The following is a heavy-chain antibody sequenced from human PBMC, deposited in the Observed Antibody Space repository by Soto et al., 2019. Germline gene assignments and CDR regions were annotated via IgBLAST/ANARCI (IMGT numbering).Heavy chain of an antibody. CDR3: ARDRGYPDSFDI. Sequence: SLRLSCAASGFNFGPFWMHWVRQVPGKGLVWVSHINSDGSTIVYADSVKGRFTISRDNAKSTLFLQMNSLRVEDTAVYYCARDRGYPDSFDIWGQGTMVTVSS. D-gene: IGHD3-10*01. J-gene: IGHJ3*02. V-gene: IGHV3-74*01. CDR2: INSDGSTI. CDR1: GFNFGPFW.